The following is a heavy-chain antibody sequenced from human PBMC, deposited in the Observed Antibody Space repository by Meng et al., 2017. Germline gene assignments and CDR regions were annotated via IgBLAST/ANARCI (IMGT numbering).Heavy chain of an antibody. CDR2: IDSGGST. J-gene: IGHJ4*02. Sequence: LRVGVGGGLCQPGCSLGPPCAGSGFTVSRNYRRWVRQAPGKGLEWVSVIDSGGSTYYADSVKGRFTISRHNSKNTLYLQMNSLRAEDTAVYYCARGYGLPTYWGQGTLVTVSS. D-gene: IGHD5-24*01. V-gene: IGHV3-53*04. CDR1: GFTVSRNY. CDR3: ARGYGLPTY.